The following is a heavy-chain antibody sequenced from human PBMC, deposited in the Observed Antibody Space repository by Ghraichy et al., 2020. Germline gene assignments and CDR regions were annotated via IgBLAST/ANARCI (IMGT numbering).Heavy chain of an antibody. CDR1: GGSISSGSYY. V-gene: IGHV4-61*02. D-gene: IGHD6-25*01. CDR2: IYTSGST. CDR3: ARDSGGFDP. J-gene: IGHJ5*02. Sequence: SETLSLTCTVSGGSISSGSYYWSWIRQPAGKGLEWIGRIYTSGSTNYNPSLKSRVTISVDTSKNQFSLKLSSVTAADTAVYYCARDSGGFDPWGQGTLVTVSS.